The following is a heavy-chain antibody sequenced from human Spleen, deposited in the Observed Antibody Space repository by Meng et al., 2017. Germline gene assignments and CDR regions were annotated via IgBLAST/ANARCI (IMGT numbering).Heavy chain of an antibody. D-gene: IGHD6-13*01. CDR3: ARDYIRIAAAWSYCCYGMDV. CDR2: IFSDGGIT. J-gene: IGHJ6*02. Sequence: GESLKISCGASGFNFGDYIMHWVRQSPGKGLEWISRIFSDGGITTYADSVKGRFTVSRDNAKNTLYLQMNSLRADDTAVYYCARDYIRIAAAWSYCCYGMDVWGQGTTVTVSS. CDR1: GFNFGDYI. V-gene: IGHV3-74*01.